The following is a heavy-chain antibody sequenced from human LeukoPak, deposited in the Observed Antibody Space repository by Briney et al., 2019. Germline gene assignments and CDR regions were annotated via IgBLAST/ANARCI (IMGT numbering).Heavy chain of an antibody. CDR2: IYYSGST. CDR3: ARLFSGGSPDY. J-gene: IGHJ4*02. D-gene: IGHD2-15*01. V-gene: IGHV4-59*08. CDR1: GGSISSYY. Sequence: SETLSLTCTVSGGSISSYYWSWIRQPPGKGLEWIGYIYYSGSTNYNPSLKSRVTISVDTSKNQFFLKLSSVTAADTAVYYCARLFSGGSPDYWGQGTLVTVSS.